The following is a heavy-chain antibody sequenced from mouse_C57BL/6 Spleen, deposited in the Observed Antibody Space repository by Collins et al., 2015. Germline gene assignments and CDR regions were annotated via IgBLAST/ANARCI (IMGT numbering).Heavy chain of an antibody. D-gene: IGHD2-14*01. V-gene: IGHV1-87*01. CDR2: IYPGDGDT. J-gene: IGHJ2*01. CDR3: ARAYRYDEGYFDY. Sequence: VQLQQSGAELARPGASVKLSCKASGXTFTSYWMQWVKQRPGQGLEWIGAIYPGDGDTRYAQKFKDKATLTADKSSSTAYMQLSSLASEDSAVYYCARAYRYDEGYFDYWGQGSTLTVSS. CDR1: GXTFTSYW.